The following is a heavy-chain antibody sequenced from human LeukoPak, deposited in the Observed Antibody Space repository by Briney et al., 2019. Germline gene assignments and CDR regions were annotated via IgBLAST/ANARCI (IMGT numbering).Heavy chain of an antibody. Sequence: SETLSLTCTVSGGSISSGGYYCSWIRQHPGKGLEWIGYIYYSGSTYYNPSLKSRVTISVDTSKNQFSLKLSSVTAADTAVYYCARDGYYYGSGRKYNWFDPWGQGTLVTVSS. J-gene: IGHJ5*02. CDR1: GGSISSGGYY. D-gene: IGHD3-10*01. CDR2: IYYSGST. V-gene: IGHV4-31*03. CDR3: ARDGYYYGSGRKYNWFDP.